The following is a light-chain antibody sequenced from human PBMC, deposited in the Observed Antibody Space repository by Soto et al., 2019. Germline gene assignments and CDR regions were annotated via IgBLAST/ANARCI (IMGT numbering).Light chain of an antibody. CDR2: GAY. V-gene: IGKV3-20*01. Sequence: EIVMTQSPATLSVSPGERASLSCRASQSVSSYLAWYQRKPGQAPRLLIYGAYNRATGIPDRFSGTGSGTDFTLTISRLEPEDFAVYYCQQYGSSPPWTFGQGTKVDIK. J-gene: IGKJ1*01. CDR3: QQYGSSPPWT. CDR1: QSVSSY.